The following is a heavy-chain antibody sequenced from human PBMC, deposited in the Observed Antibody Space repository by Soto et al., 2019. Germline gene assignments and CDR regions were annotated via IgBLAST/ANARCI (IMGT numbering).Heavy chain of an antibody. CDR1: GGTFSSYA. Sequence: QVQLVQSGAEVKKPGSSVKVSCKASGGTFSSYAISWVRQAPGQGLEWMGGIIPIFGTANYAQKFQGRVTITADESTSTAYMELSSLRSEDTAVYYCARDPLETYDFWSGPDWFDPWGQGTLVTVSS. CDR3: ARDPLETYDFWSGPDWFDP. CDR2: IIPIFGTA. D-gene: IGHD3-3*01. V-gene: IGHV1-69*01. J-gene: IGHJ5*02.